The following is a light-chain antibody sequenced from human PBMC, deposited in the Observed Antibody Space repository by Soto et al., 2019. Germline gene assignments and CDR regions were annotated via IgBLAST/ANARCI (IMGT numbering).Light chain of an antibody. CDR3: QHYGSSPLT. J-gene: IGKJ4*01. CDR1: QSVTSDF. Sequence: EIVLTQSPVTLSLSPAERATLSCMASQSVTSDFLAWYQQKPGQAPRLLLYGASSRATGISDRFSGSGSGTDFTLTISELEPEDFAVYYCQHYGSSPLTFGGGTKVDIK. V-gene: IGKV3-20*01. CDR2: GAS.